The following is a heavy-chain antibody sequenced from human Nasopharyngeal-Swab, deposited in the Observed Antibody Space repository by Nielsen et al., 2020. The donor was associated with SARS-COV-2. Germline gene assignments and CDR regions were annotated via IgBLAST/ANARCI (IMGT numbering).Heavy chain of an antibody. D-gene: IGHD3-9*01. Sequence: WVRQAPGQGLEWMGRIIPILGIANYAQKFQGRVTITADKSTSTAYTELSSLRSEDTAVYYCARDPVPRHNALLTGPYHMDVWGQGTTVTVSS. CDR3: ARDPVPRHNALLTGPYHMDV. CDR2: IIPILGIA. J-gene: IGHJ6*03. V-gene: IGHV1-69*04.